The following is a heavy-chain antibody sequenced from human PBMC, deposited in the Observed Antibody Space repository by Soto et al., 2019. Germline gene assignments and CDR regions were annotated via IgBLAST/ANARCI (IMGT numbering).Heavy chain of an antibody. D-gene: IGHD3-9*01. CDR3: AKTIHGNAFDI. J-gene: IGHJ3*02. CDR1: GITFSSYG. Sequence: QVQLVESGGGVVQPGRSLRLSCAASGITFSSYGMHWVRQAPGKGLEWVAVITYDGSNKYYADSVKGRFTISRDNSKNTLYLQMNSLRAEDTAVYYCAKTIHGNAFDIWGQGTMVTVSS. V-gene: IGHV3-30*18. CDR2: ITYDGSNK.